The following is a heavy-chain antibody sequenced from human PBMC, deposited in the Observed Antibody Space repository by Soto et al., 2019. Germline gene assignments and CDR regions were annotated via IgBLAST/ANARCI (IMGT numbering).Heavy chain of an antibody. CDR1: GYTFTDFG. V-gene: IGHV1-18*01. J-gene: IGHJ4*02. CDR3: AREMPGYCSNSACLPGY. D-gene: IGHD2-2*03. Sequence: ASVKVSCKASGYTFTDFGLIWVRQAPGQGPEWMGWVSAYNGNTNYAQKLQGRVTMTRDTSTSTAYMELRSLRSDDTAMYYCAREMPGYCSNSACLPGYWGQGTLVTVSS. CDR2: VSAYNGNT.